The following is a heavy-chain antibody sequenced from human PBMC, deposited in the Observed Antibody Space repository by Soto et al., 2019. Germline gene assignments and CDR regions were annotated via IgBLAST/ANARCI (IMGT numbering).Heavy chain of an antibody. J-gene: IGHJ6*02. CDR3: GRGDRYYNMDV. V-gene: IGHV3-33*01. CDR1: GFTFSNYG. Sequence: QEQLVESGGGAVQPGRSLRLSCPASGFTFSNYGLYWVRQAPGKGLEWVADVWYDGISKNYVDSVKGRFTISRDNSKNTLYLQMNSLRAEDTAVEYCGRGDRYYNMDVWGQGTTVIVSS. CDR2: VWYDGISK.